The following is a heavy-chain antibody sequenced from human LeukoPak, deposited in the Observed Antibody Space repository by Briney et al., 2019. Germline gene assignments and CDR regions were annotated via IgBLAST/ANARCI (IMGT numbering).Heavy chain of an antibody. D-gene: IGHD3-22*01. CDR2: ITQDGSEK. CDR1: GFTFSSYR. CDR3: ARDLPDWNIVVFDY. Sequence: PGGSLRLSCAASGFTFSSYRMSWVRQAPGKGLEWVANITQDGSEKYYVDSVKGRFTISRDNAKNSLYLQMNSLRAEDTAVYYCARDLPDWNIVVFDYWGQGTLVTVSS. V-gene: IGHV3-7*01. J-gene: IGHJ4*02.